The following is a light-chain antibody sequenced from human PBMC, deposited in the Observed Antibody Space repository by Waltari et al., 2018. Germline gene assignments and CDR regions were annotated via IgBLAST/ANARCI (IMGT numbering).Light chain of an antibody. CDR1: QSVSSN. CDR3: QQYNNCPPIT. J-gene: IGKJ5*01. V-gene: IGKV3-15*01. Sequence: EIVMTQSPATLSVSPGERATLSCRASQSVSSNLAWYQQKPGQAPRLLIYGASTRATGIPARFSGSGSGTEFTLTISSLQSEDFAVYYCQQYNNCPPITFGQGTRLEIK. CDR2: GAS.